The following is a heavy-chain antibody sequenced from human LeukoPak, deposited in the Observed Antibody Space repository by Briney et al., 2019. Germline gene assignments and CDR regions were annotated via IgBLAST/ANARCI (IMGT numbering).Heavy chain of an antibody. CDR3: ARGRLAALALGN. CDR1: GGSISSSSYY. D-gene: IGHD3-16*01. CDR2: INHSGST. J-gene: IGHJ4*02. Sequence: PSETLSLTCTVSGGSISSSSYYWGWIRQPPGKGLEWIGEINHSGSTNYNPSLKSRVTISVDTSKNQFSLKLSSVTAADTAVYYCARGRLAALALGNWGQGTLVTVSS. V-gene: IGHV4-39*07.